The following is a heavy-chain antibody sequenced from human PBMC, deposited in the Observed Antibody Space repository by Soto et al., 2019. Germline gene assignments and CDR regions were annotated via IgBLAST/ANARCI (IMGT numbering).Heavy chain of an antibody. Sequence: QVQLVQSGAEVKKPGSSVKVSCKASGGTFSSYAISWVRQAPGQGLEWMGEIIPIFGTANYAQKFQGRVTITADESTSTAYRELSSRRSEDTAVYYWARDRGPSSGYYPYWFDPWGQGTLVTVSS. V-gene: IGHV1-69*12. D-gene: IGHD3-22*01. CDR1: GGTFSSYA. J-gene: IGHJ5*02. CDR3: ARDRGPSSGYYPYWFDP. CDR2: IIPIFGTA.